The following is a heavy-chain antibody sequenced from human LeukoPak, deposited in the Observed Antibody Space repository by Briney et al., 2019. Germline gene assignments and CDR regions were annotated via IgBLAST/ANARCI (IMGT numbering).Heavy chain of an antibody. CDR3: ASSYYYDSSGFDY. CDR1: GGSISSSSYY. V-gene: IGHV4-39*01. J-gene: IGHJ4*02. Sequence: SETLSLTCTVSGGSISSSSYYWGWIRQPPGKGLEWIGSIYYSGSTYYNPSLKSRVTISVDTSKNQFSLRLSSVTAADTAVYYCASSYYYDSSGFDYWGQGTLVTVSS. D-gene: IGHD3-22*01. CDR2: IYYSGST.